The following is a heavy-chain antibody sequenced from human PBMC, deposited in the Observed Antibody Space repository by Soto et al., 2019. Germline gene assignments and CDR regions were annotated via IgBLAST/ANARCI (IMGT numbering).Heavy chain of an antibody. CDR2: ISVHNGDT. Sequence: QVQLVQSGGEVKKPGASVKVSCKASGYTFNSHGISWVRQAPGQGPEWMGWISVHNGDTNYAQKLHGRVTVTTDTSTSTGYIELRSLRSEDTAVYYCARMLRGPNTDYSHYMDVWGKGTTVPVSS. D-gene: IGHD3-10*01. CDR1: GYTFNSHG. V-gene: IGHV1-18*01. J-gene: IGHJ6*03. CDR3: ARMLRGPNTDYSHYMDV.